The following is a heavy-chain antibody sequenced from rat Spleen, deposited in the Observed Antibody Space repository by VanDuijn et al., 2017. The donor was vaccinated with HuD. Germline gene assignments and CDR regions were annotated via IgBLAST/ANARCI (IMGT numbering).Heavy chain of an antibody. Sequence: EVQLVESGGDLVQPGRSVRLSCAASGFTFSNFPMAWVRQAPTKGLEWVATISTRGGSTYYRDSVKGRFTISRDNAKSTLYLQMDSLRSEDTATYDGTTDYYYSFDYWGQGVMVTVSS. CDR3: TTDYYYSFDY. J-gene: IGHJ2*01. CDR1: GFTFSNFP. V-gene: IGHV5-46*01. CDR2: ISTRGGST. D-gene: IGHD1-6*01.